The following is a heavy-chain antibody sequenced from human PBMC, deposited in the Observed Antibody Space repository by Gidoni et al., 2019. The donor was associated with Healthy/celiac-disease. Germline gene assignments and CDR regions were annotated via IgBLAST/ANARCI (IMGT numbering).Heavy chain of an antibody. V-gene: IGHV4-39*01. D-gene: IGHD2-8*02. CDR2: IYYSGST. J-gene: IGHJ3*02. CDR1: VGSISSSSYY. Sequence: QLQLQESGPGLVKPSETLSLTCTVSVGSISSSSYYWGWIRQPPGKGLEWIGSIYYSGSTYYNPSLKSRVTISVDTSKNQFSLKLSSVTAADTAVYYCARLEYWRHHAFDIWGQGTMVTVSS. CDR3: ARLEYWRHHAFDI.